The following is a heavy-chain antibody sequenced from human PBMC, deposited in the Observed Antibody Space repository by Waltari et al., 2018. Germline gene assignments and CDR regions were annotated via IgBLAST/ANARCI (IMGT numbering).Heavy chain of an antibody. Sequence: QVQLVQSGAEVKKPGASVKVSCKASGYTFTSYDINWVRQATGQGLEWMGWMNTNSGNTGYAQKFQGRVTITRNTSISTAYMELSSLRSEDTAVYYCARGHLPYGSGSYDAFDIWGQGTMVTVSS. CDR3: ARGHLPYGSGSYDAFDI. CDR1: GYTFTSYD. D-gene: IGHD3-10*01. J-gene: IGHJ3*02. CDR2: MNTNSGNT. V-gene: IGHV1-8*03.